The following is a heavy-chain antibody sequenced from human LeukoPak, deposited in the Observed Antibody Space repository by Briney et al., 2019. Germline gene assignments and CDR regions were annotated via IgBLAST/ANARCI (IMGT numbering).Heavy chain of an antibody. V-gene: IGHV1-69*05. CDR1: GGTFSSYA. CDR2: IIPIFGTA. D-gene: IGHD2-2*02. J-gene: IGHJ1*01. CDR3: ARESVVPAAIRYFQH. Sequence: SVKVSCKASGGTFSSYAISWVRQAPGQGLEWMGGIIPIFGTANYAQKFQGRVTITTDESTSTAYMELSSMRSEDTAVYYCARESVVPAAIRYFQHWGQGTLVTVSS.